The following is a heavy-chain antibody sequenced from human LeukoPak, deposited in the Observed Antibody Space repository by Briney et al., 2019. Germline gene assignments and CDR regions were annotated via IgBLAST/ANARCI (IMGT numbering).Heavy chain of an antibody. CDR3: ARQDGMTAVTTVIDY. D-gene: IGHD4-11*01. V-gene: IGHV4-34*01. CDR2: SNHSGST. J-gene: IGHJ4*02. CDR1: GGSFSAYY. Sequence: SETLSLTCGVYGGSFSAYYWSWIRQPPGKGLEWIGESNHSGSTTYNPSLKSRVTISVDTSKNQFSLKLSSVTAADTAVYYCARQDGMTAVTTVIDYWGQGTLVTVSS.